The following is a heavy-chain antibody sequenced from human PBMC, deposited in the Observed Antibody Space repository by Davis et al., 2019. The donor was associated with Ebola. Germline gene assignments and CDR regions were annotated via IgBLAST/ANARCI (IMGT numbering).Heavy chain of an antibody. Sequence: SETLSLTCTVSGASISAYCWSWIRQPPGKGLEWIGHIYYGVNTNYNPSLKGRVTMSVDRSNNQFSMHLTSVTAADTAIYYCARDSVPTISVGMDVWGQGTTVTVSS. CDR3: ARDSVPTISVGMDV. D-gene: IGHD3-9*01. CDR1: GASISAYC. V-gene: IGHV4-59*01. CDR2: IYYGVNT. J-gene: IGHJ6*02.